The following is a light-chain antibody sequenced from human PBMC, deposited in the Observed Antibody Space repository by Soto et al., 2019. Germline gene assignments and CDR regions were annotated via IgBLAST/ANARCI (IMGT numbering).Light chain of an antibody. V-gene: IGKV3-11*01. CDR1: QSISSY. Sequence: EIVLTQSPPTLSLSPGERATLSCRASQSISSYLAWYQQKPGQAPRLLIYDTSNRATGIPARFSGSGSGTDFTPTISSLEPEDFAVYYCQQRSDWPLTFGGGTKVEIK. CDR2: DTS. J-gene: IGKJ4*01. CDR3: QQRSDWPLT.